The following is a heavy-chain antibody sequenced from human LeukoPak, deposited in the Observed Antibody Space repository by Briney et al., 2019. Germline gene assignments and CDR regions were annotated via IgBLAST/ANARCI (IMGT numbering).Heavy chain of an antibody. D-gene: IGHD6-6*01. V-gene: IGHV3-48*03. Sequence: GGSLRLSCAASGFTFSSCEMNWVRQAPGKGLEWLSYISGSGRTIYYADSVKGRFTVSRDNAKNSLYLQMSSLRAEDTAVYYCAREPRLAGRPLADSGPATLVTVSS. CDR1: GFTFSSCE. CDR2: ISGSGRTI. J-gene: IGHJ4*02. CDR3: AREPRLAGRPLAD.